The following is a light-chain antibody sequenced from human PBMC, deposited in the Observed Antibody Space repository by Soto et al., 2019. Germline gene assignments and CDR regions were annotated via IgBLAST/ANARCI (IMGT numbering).Light chain of an antibody. V-gene: IGLV1-40*01. CDR1: SSNIGAGYD. J-gene: IGLJ3*02. CDR3: QSYDSGLRGWV. CDR2: GNS. Sequence: QSVLTPPPSVSGAPGQRVTISCTGSSSNIGAGYDVHWYQQLPGTAPKLLIYGNSNRPSGVPDRFSGSKSGTSASLAITGLQAEDESDYYCQSYDSGLRGWVFGGGTKLTVL.